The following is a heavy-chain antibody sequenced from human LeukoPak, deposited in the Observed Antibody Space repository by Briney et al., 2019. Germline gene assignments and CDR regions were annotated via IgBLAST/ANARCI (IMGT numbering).Heavy chain of an antibody. D-gene: IGHD1-26*01. J-gene: IGHJ4*02. Sequence: SETLSLTCAVYGGSFSGYYWSWIRQSPGKGLEWIGEINHSGSTNYNPSLKSRVTISVDTSKNQFSLKLSSVTAADTAVYYCAREGALYSGSYYGYWGQGTLVTVSS. CDR2: INHSGST. CDR3: AREGALYSGSYYGY. V-gene: IGHV4-34*01. CDR1: GGSFSGYY.